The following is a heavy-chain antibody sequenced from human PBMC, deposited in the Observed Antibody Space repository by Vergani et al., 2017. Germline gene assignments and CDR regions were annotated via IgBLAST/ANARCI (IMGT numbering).Heavy chain of an antibody. D-gene: IGHD3-3*01. J-gene: IGHJ6*03. CDR1: GGSISSYY. CDR2: IYYSGST. Sequence: QVQLQESRPGLVKPSETLSLTCTVSGGSISSYYWSWIRQPPGKGLEWIGYIYYSGSTNYNPSLKSRVTISVDTSKNQFSLKLSSVTAADTAVYYCARAQAHYDFWSGYYGGDYYYMDVWGKGTTVTVSS. CDR3: ARAQAHYDFWSGYYGGDYYYMDV. V-gene: IGHV4-59*01.